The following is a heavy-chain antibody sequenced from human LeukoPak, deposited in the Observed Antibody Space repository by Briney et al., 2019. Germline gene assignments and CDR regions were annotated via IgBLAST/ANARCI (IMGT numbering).Heavy chain of an antibody. Sequence: SDTLSLTCAVSGYSISSSNWWGWIRQPPGKGLEWIGYIYYSGSTYYNPSLKSRVTISVDTSKNQFSLKLSSVTAADTAVYYCAREQWLVHNAFDIWGQGTMVTVSS. CDR3: AREQWLVHNAFDI. CDR2: IYYSGST. CDR1: GYSISSSNW. V-gene: IGHV4-28*03. D-gene: IGHD6-19*01. J-gene: IGHJ3*02.